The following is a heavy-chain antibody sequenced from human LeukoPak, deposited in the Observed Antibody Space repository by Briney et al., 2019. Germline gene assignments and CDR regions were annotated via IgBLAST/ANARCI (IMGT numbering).Heavy chain of an antibody. CDR3: ARQGAALSTIFGVVITYGMDV. D-gene: IGHD3-3*01. Sequence: GESLKISCKGSGYSFTSYWIGWVRQMPGKGLEWMGIIYPGDSDTRYSPSFQGQVTISADKSISTAYLQWSSLKASDTAMYYCARQGAALSTIFGVVITYGMDVWGQGTTVTVSS. V-gene: IGHV5-51*01. J-gene: IGHJ6*02. CDR1: GYSFTSYW. CDR2: IYPGDSDT.